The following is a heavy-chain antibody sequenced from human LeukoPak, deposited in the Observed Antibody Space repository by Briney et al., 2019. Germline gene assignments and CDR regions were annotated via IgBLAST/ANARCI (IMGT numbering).Heavy chain of an antibody. V-gene: IGHV4-59*08. CDR1: GGSISNKY. D-gene: IGHD5-12*01. Sequence: SETLSLTCTVSGGSISNKYWSWIRQPPGKGLEWIGYIYYSGSTNYNPSLKSRVTISVDTSKNQFSLKLSSVTAADTAVYYCARRGYSGYGYFDYWGHGTLVTVSS. J-gene: IGHJ4*01. CDR3: ARRGYSGYGYFDY. CDR2: IYYSGST.